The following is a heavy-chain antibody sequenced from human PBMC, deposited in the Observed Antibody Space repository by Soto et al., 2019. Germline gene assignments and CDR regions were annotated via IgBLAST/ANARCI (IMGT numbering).Heavy chain of an antibody. D-gene: IGHD3-10*01. CDR2: IYYTGYT. CDR1: GGSISSYY. J-gene: IGHJ4*02. V-gene: IGHV4-59*01. Sequence: SETLSLTCAVSGGSISSYYWSWIRQSPGKGLEWIGYIYYTGYTNYNPSLKSRVTISVDTSKNQFSLNVSSVTAADTAVYYCARVKWFGESGFDYRAQRTPVTVSS. CDR3: ARVKWFGESGFDY.